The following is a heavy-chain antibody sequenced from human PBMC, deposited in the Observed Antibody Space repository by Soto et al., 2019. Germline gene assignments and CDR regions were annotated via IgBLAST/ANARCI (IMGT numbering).Heavy chain of an antibody. CDR2: ISAYNGNT. CDR1: GYSFTTDG. CDR3: ARAGPAPYYYYGMDV. J-gene: IGHJ6*02. V-gene: IGHV1-18*01. Sequence: QVQLVQSGGEVKKPGASVKVSCKTSGYSFTTDGISWVRQVPGHGLECMGWISAYNGNTNYAQKLQGRVTMTTDTSTSTAYMELRILRSDDTAVYYCARAGPAPYYYYGMDVWGQGSTVTVSS.